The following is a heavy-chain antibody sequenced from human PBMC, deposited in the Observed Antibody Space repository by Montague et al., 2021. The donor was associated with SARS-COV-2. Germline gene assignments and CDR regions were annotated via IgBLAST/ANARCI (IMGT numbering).Heavy chain of an antibody. Sequence: SETLSLTCTVSGGSLSTYYWSWIRQPPGKGLECIGYIYYTGNTNYNPSLKSRVTISVDTSKNQFSLKLSSVTAADTAVYYCARVGGNEYRFFDYWGQGSLVTVSS. CDR3: ARVGGNEYRFFDY. CDR2: IYYTGNT. D-gene: IGHD1-1*01. V-gene: IGHV4-59*08. CDR1: GGSLSTYY. J-gene: IGHJ4*02.